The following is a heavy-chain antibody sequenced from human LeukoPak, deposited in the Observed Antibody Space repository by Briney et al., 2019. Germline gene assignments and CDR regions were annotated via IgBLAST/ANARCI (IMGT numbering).Heavy chain of an antibody. CDR2: IWYDGSNK. CDR3: ARGRRVAAAGTPLDY. Sequence: GRSLRLSCAPSGFTFSRYGMHWVRQAPGKGLEWVAVIWYDGSNKYYADSVKGRFTISRDNSKNTLYLQMNSLRAEDTAVYYCARGRRVAAAGTPLDYWGQGTLVTVSS. J-gene: IGHJ4*02. CDR1: GFTFSRYG. V-gene: IGHV3-33*01. D-gene: IGHD6-13*01.